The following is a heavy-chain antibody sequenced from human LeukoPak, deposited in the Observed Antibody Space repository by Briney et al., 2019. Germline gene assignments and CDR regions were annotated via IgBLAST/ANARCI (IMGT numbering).Heavy chain of an antibody. CDR2: ISNDGSNK. V-gene: IGHV3-30*04. CDR1: GFTFSSYA. D-gene: IGHD3-10*01. Sequence: GRSLRLSCAASGFTFSSYAMHWVRQAPGKGLEWVAVISNDGSNKYYADSVKGRFTISRDNSKNTLYLQMNSLRAEDTAVYYCAREVYYYGSGSYYCDYWGQGTLVTVSS. CDR3: AREVYYYGSGSYYCDY. J-gene: IGHJ4*02.